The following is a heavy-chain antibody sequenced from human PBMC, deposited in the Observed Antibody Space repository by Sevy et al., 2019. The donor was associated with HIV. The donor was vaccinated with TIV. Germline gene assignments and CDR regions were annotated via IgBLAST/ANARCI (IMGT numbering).Heavy chain of an antibody. D-gene: IGHD3-10*01. J-gene: IGHJ4*02. CDR2: IYQSGST. V-gene: IGHV4-38-2*01. Sequence: SETLSLTCAVSGYSITSGYYWGCIRQPPGKGLEWIGSIYQSGSTYYNPSLKSRVTMSVDTSKNQFSLKLSSVTAADTAVYYSARHSHGSGTYYVPFDYWGQGTLVTVSS. CDR3: ARHSHGSGTYYVPFDY. CDR1: GYSITSGYY.